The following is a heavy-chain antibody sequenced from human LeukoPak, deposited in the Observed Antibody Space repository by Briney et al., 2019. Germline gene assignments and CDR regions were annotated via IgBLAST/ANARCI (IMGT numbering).Heavy chain of an antibody. CDR2: IYHSGST. D-gene: IGHD2-2*01. Sequence: PSETLSLTCTVSGGPISSGGYYWSWIRQPPGKGLEWIGYIYHSGSTYYNPSLKSRVTISVDRSKNQFSLKLSSVTAADTAVYYCARDKNDCSSTSCSWGYYYYYMDVWGKGTTVTVSS. J-gene: IGHJ6*03. CDR3: ARDKNDCSSTSCSWGYYYYYMDV. CDR1: GGPISSGGYY. V-gene: IGHV4-30-2*01.